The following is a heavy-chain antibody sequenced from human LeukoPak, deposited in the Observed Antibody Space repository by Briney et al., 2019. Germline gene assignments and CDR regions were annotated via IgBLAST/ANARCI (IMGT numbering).Heavy chain of an antibody. J-gene: IGHJ4*02. CDR1: GGSISSSSYY. CDR2: IYYSGST. D-gene: IGHD6-19*01. V-gene: IGHV4-39*07. Sequence: PSETLSLTCTVSGGSISSSSYYWGWIRQPPGKGLEWIGSIYYSGSTYYNPSLKSRVTISVDTSKNQFSLKLSSVTAADTAVYYCARVSPGIAVAGTGYYFDYWGQGTLVTVSS. CDR3: ARVSPGIAVAGTGYYFDY.